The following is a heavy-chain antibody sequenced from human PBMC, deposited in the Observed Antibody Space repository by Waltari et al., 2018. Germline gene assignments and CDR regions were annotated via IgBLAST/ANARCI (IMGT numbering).Heavy chain of an antibody. V-gene: IGHV4-31*03. CDR3: ARDLFGGNSGWWWYFDI. J-gene: IGHJ2*01. CDR1: GVPLSSGPCY. CDR2: IHFSGST. D-gene: IGHD2-21*02. Sequence: QVQLPESGPGLVQPSKTLSSASTASGVPLSSGPCYSLWHPQPPGQGPEWLGYIHFSGSTYYSPSLKSRLTISLDTSKNQFSLMLTSLTAADTAVYYCARDLFGGNSGWWWYFDIWGRGTLVTVSS.